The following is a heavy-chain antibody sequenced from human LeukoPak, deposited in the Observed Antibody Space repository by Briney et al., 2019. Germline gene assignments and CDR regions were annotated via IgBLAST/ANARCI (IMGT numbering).Heavy chain of an antibody. J-gene: IGHJ4*02. Sequence: GASVKVSCKASGYTFTSYYMHWVRQAPGEGLEWMGIINPTGGSTSYAQKFQSRVTMTRDTSTSTVYMELSSLRSEDTAVYYCARDHYHKIHSVMVTAPDYWGQGTLVTVSS. CDR3: ARDHYHKIHSVMVTAPDY. CDR2: INPTGGST. D-gene: IGHD2-21*02. V-gene: IGHV1-46*03. CDR1: GYTFTSYY.